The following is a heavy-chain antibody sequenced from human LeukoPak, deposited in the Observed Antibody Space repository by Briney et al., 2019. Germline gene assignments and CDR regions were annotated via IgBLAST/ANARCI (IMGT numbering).Heavy chain of an antibody. Sequence: SETLSLTCTVSSGSISSNNYYWGWIRQPPGKGLEWIGIIYYSGSTYYNPSLKSRLTISVDTSKNQFSLKLSSVTATDTAVYYCARRGYCSSTSCYEYWFDPWGQGTLVTVSS. V-gene: IGHV4-39*01. J-gene: IGHJ5*02. CDR2: IYYSGST. CDR3: ARRGYCSSTSCYEYWFDP. CDR1: SGSISSNNYY. D-gene: IGHD2-2*01.